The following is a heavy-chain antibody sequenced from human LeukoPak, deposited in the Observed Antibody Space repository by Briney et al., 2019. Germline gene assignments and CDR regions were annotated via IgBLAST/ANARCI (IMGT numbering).Heavy chain of an antibody. V-gene: IGHV3-48*04. CDR3: ARSLPLRPSTAFDI. Sequence: GGSLRLSCAASGFTFSSYSMNWVRQAPGKGLEWVSYISSSSSTIYYADSAKGRFTISRDNAKNSLYLQMNSLRAEDTAVYYCARSLPLRPSTAFDIWGQGTMVTVSS. CDR2: ISSSSSTI. J-gene: IGHJ3*02. D-gene: IGHD1-26*01. CDR1: GFTFSSYS.